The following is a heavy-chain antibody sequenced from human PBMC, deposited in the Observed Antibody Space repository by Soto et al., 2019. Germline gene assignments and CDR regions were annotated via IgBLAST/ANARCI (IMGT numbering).Heavy chain of an antibody. J-gene: IGHJ5*02. CDR2: IKQDGSEK. V-gene: IGHV3-7*01. CDR3: ARGSGSGWSWFDP. Sequence: GESLKISCAASGFTFSSYWMSWVRQAPGKGLEWVANIKQDGSEKYYVDSVKGRFTISRDNAKNSLYLQMNSLRAEDTAVYYCARGSGSGWSWFDPWGQGTLVTVSS. CDR1: GFTFSSYW. D-gene: IGHD6-19*01.